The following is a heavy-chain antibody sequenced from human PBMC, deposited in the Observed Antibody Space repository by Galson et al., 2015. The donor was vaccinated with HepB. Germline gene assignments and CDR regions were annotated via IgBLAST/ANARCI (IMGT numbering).Heavy chain of an antibody. CDR1: GYSFPNYW. D-gene: IGHD3-10*01. CDR3: ARRDFGSGSFDN. CDR2: IYPGDSHT. V-gene: IGHV5-51*01. Sequence: QSGAEVKKPGESLKISCKVSGYSFPNYWIGWVRQMPGKGLEWMAIIYPGDSHTKYSPSFQGQVTISADKSINTAYLQWSSLKASDTAIYYCARRDFGSGSFDNWGQGTLVTVSS. J-gene: IGHJ5*02.